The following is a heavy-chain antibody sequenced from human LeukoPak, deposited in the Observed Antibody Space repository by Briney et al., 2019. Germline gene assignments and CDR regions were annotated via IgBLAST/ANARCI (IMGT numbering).Heavy chain of an antibody. CDR1: GFTFSSYG. D-gene: IGHD6-19*01. Sequence: GGSLRLSCAASGFTFSSYGMHWVRQAPGKGLEWVAFIRYDGSNKYYADSVKGRFTISRDNSKNTLYLQMNSLRAEDTAVYYCAKVMPLASESSGWYYFDYWGQGTLVTVSS. CDR2: IRYDGSNK. J-gene: IGHJ4*02. CDR3: AKVMPLASESSGWYYFDY. V-gene: IGHV3-30*02.